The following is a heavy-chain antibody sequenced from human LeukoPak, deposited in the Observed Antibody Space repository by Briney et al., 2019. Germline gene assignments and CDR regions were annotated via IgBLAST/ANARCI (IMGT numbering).Heavy chain of an antibody. J-gene: IGHJ4*02. CDR3: ARMLGTTVMVAYDY. CDR2: IKQDGSEK. D-gene: IGHD4-11*01. V-gene: IGHV3-7*01. CDR1: GFTFSSYW. Sequence: GGSLRLSCAASGFTFSSYWMSWVRQAPGKGLEWVANIKQDGSEKYYVDSVKGRFTISRDNAKNSLYLQMNSLRAEDTAVYYCARMLGTTVMVAYDYWGQGTLVTVSS.